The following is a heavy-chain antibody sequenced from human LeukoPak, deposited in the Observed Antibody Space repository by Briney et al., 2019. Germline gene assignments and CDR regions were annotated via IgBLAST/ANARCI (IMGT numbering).Heavy chain of an antibody. CDR3: PRGRKNILTGYYHYYYMDV. V-gene: IGHV4-38-2*02. CDR2: IHHGGST. D-gene: IGHD3-9*01. Sequence: SETLSLTCTVSSYSISRGYYWGWIRQSPGKGLEWIGNIHHGGSTSYNPSLKSRVTISLDISKNQFSLKLSSVTAADTAVYYCPRGRKNILTGYYHYYYMDVWAKGPRSPSP. J-gene: IGHJ6*03. CDR1: SYSISRGYY.